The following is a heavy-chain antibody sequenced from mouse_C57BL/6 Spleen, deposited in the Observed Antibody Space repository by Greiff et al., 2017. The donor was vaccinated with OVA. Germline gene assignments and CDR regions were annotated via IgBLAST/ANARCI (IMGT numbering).Heavy chain of an antibody. V-gene: IGHV1-63*01. CDR2: IYPGGGYT. D-gene: IGHD1-1*01. CDR1: GYTFTNYW. J-gene: IGHJ2*01. CDR3: ARGITTVGFDY. Sequence: QVQLQQSGAELVRPGTSVKMSCKASGYTFTNYWIGWAKQRPGHGLEWIGDIYPGGGYTNYNEQFKGKATLTADKSSSTAYMQFSSLTSEDSAIDYWARGITTVGFDYWGQGTTLTVSS.